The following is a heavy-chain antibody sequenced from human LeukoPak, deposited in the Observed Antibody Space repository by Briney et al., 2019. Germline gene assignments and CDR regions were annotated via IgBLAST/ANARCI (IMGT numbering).Heavy chain of an antibody. V-gene: IGHV1-69*13. D-gene: IGHD2-2*01. CDR2: IIPIFGTA. Sequence: SVKVSCKASGGTFSSYVISWVRQAPGQGLEWMGGIIPIFGTANYAQKFQGRVTITADESTSTAYMELSSLRSEDTAVYYCARALLRYCSSTSCYWFDPWGQGTLVTVSS. J-gene: IGHJ5*02. CDR3: ARALLRYCSSTSCYWFDP. CDR1: GGTFSSYV.